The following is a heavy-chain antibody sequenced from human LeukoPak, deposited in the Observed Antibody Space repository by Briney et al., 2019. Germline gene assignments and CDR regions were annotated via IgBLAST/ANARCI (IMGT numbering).Heavy chain of an antibody. CDR3: ALLWFGDSNWFDP. CDR2: IYYSGST. D-gene: IGHD3-10*01. J-gene: IGHJ5*02. CDR1: GGSISSSSYY. Sequence: PSETLSLTCTVSGGSISSSSYYWGWIRQPPGKGLEWIGSIYYSGSTYYNPSLKSRVTISVDTSKSQFSLKLRSVTAADTAVYYCALLWFGDSNWFDPWGQGTLVTVSS. V-gene: IGHV4-39*01.